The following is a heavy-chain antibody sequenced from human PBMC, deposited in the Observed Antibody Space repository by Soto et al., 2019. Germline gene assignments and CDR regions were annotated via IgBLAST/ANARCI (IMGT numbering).Heavy chain of an antibody. CDR1: GFTFSSYG. D-gene: IGHD6-19*01. CDR3: AKDSSGWHYYGMDV. J-gene: IGHJ6*02. V-gene: IGHV3-30*18. Sequence: GGSLSLSCAASGFTFSSYGMHWVRQAPGKGLEWVAVISYDGSNKYYADSVKGRFTISRDNSKNTLYLQMNSLRAEDTAVYYCAKDSSGWHYYGMDVWGQGTTVTVSS. CDR2: ISYDGSNK.